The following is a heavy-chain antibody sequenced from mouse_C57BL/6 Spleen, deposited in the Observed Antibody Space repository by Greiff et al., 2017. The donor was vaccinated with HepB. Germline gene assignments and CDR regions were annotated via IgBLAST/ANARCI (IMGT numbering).Heavy chain of an antibody. Sequence: EVKLMESGPGLAKPSQTLSLTCSVTGYSITSDYWNWIRKFPGNKLEYMGYISYSGSTYYNPSLKSRISITRDTSKNQYYLQLNSVTTEDTATYYCARSPIYDGYYGGYYFDYWGQGTTLTVSS. CDR1: GYSITSDY. CDR3: ARSPIYDGYYGGYYFDY. J-gene: IGHJ2*01. V-gene: IGHV3-8*01. CDR2: ISYSGST. D-gene: IGHD2-3*01.